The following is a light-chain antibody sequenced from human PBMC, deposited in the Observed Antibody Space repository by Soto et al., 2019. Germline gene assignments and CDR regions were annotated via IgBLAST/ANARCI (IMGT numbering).Light chain of an antibody. J-gene: IGKJ5*01. CDR1: ESLLHSNGYNY. CDR2: LGS. Sequence: DIVMTQSPLSLPVTPGEPAAISFRSSESLLHSNGYNYLDWYLQKPGQSPQLLIYLGSNRASGVPERSSGSGSRTDFTLKLSRVEAEDVGVSYCMQAPHNPITFGNWTRLEI. CDR3: MQAPHNPIT. V-gene: IGKV2-28*01.